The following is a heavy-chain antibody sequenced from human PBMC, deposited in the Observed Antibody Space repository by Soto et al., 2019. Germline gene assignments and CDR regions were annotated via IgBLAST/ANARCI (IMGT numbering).Heavy chain of an antibody. J-gene: IGHJ4*02. V-gene: IGHV3-23*01. Sequence: GGSLRLSCAASGFTFSSYAMSWVRQAPGKGLEWVSAISGNGSSTYYADSVKGRFTISRDNSKNTLYLQMNSLRAEDTAIYYCAKDQPYGSGSYWYYFDYWGQGTLVTVSS. CDR1: GFTFSSYA. D-gene: IGHD3-10*01. CDR3: AKDQPYGSGSYWYYFDY. CDR2: ISGNGSST.